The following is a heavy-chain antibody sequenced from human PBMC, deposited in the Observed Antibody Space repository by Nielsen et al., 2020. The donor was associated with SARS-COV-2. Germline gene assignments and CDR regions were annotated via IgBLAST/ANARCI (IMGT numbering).Heavy chain of an antibody. J-gene: IGHJ4*01. CDR3: ARDFWGSYLN. V-gene: IGHV3-48*01. CDR1: GLTFRSYS. CDR2: ISSDSSSI. Sequence: GGSLRLSCAASGLTFRSYSMIWVRQAPGKGLEWVSYISSDSSSIEYADSVKGRLTISRDNAKSSLFLQMHSLRVEDPGVYYCARDFWGSYLNWGHGTLVTVSS. D-gene: IGHD3-16*01.